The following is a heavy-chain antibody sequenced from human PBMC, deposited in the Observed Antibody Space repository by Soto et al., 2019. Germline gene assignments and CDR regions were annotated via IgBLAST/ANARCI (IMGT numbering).Heavy chain of an antibody. CDR2: MNPNSGHT. CDR3: ASDMSST. V-gene: IGHV1-8*01. Sequence: QVQLVQSGAEVKKPGASVKVSCKASGYTFTSHDINWMRQATGQGLEWMGWMNPNSGHTNYAQKFQGRVTMTRDTSISTAYMELTSLISEDTAIYYCASDMSSTWGQGTLVTVSS. CDR1: GYTFTSHD. J-gene: IGHJ5*02. D-gene: IGHD3-9*01.